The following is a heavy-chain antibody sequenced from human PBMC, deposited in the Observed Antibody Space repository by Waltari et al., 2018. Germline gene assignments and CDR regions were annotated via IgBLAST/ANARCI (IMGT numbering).Heavy chain of an antibody. CDR2: IYHSGST. V-gene: IGHV4-38-2*01. CDR1: GYSISSGYY. J-gene: IGHJ4*02. Sequence: QVQLQESGPGLVKPSETLSLTCAVSGYSISSGYYWGWIRQPPGKGLEWIGSIYHSGSTYYYPSLKSRVTIAVDTSKNQFSLKLSSVTAADTAVYYCRFLEWPGQDYFDYWGQGTLVTVSS. D-gene: IGHD3-3*01. CDR3: RFLEWPGQDYFDY.